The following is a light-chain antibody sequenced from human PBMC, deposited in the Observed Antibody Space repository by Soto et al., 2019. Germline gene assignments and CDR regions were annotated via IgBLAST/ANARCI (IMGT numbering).Light chain of an antibody. CDR2: AAS. Sequence: DIQMTQSPSSLSASVGDRVTITCRASQSISSYLNWYQQKPGTAPKLLLYAASSLQSGVPSRFSGSGSGTDFTLTISSLQPEDFATYYCQQSYSTPLTFGGGTKV. CDR3: QQSYSTPLT. CDR1: QSISSY. J-gene: IGKJ4*01. V-gene: IGKV1-39*01.